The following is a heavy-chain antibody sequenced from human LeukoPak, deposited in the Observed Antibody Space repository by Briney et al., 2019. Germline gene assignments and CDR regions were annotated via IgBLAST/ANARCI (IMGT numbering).Heavy chain of an antibody. CDR1: GGSISSYY. CDR3: ARGNGGNSSPFDP. CDR2: IYYSGST. Sequence: SETLFLTCTVSGGSISSYYWSWIRQPPGKGLEWIGYIYYSGSTNYNPSLKSRVTISVDTSKNQFSLKLSSVTAAVTAVYYCARGNGGNSSPFDPWGQGTLVTVSS. V-gene: IGHV4-59*01. D-gene: IGHD4-23*01. J-gene: IGHJ5*02.